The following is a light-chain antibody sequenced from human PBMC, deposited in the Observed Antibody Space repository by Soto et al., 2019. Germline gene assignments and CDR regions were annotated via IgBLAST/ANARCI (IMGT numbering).Light chain of an antibody. V-gene: IGLV1-40*01. CDR2: GNS. CDR3: QSYDHMMSPYNYV. Sequence: QSALTQPPSVSGAPGQRVTISCTGSNSNIGSGYDVHWYQQRPGGAPKLLIFGNSNRPSGVPDRFSGSKSDTSASLTITWLQAEDEADYYCQSYDHMMSPYNYVFGTGTKLTVL. CDR1: NSNIGSGYD. J-gene: IGLJ1*01.